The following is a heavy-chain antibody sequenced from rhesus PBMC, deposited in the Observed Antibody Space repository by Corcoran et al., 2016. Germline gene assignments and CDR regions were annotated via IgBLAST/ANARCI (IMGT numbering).Heavy chain of an antibody. D-gene: IGHD3-3*01. CDR1: GYSISSGYG. Sequence: QLQLQESGPGLVKPSETLSLTCAVSGYSISSGYGWSWIRQPQGQGTGWIGYISYSGSTSYNPSLKSRVTISRDTSKNQFSLKLSSVTAADTAVYYCARDRPDTYYNFWTGYSDYWGQGVLVTVSS. CDR2: ISYSGST. V-gene: IGHV4-122*02. J-gene: IGHJ4*01. CDR3: ARDRPDTYYNFWTGYSDY.